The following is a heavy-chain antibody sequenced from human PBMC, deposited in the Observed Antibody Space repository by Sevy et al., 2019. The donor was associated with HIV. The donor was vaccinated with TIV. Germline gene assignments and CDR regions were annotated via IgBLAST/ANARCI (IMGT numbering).Heavy chain of an antibody. CDR2: ISYDGIKK. Sequence: GGSLRLSCAASGFTFSTYGMHWVRQAPGKGLEWAAAISYDGIKKYYADSVKGRFTISRDNAKNSLYLQMNSLRAEDTAVYYCARDDRGSAEYFQHWGQGTLVTVSS. CDR1: GFTFSTYG. J-gene: IGHJ1*01. V-gene: IGHV3-30*03. CDR3: ARDDRGSAEYFQH.